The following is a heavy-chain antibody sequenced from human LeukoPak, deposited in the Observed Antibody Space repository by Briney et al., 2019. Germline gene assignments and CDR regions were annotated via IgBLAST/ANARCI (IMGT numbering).Heavy chain of an antibody. CDR2: INSDESST. D-gene: IGHD1-14*01. J-gene: IGHJ3*01. Sequence: PGGSLRLSCAASGFTFSSYWMHWVRQAPGKGLVWVSRINSDESSTSYADSVKGRFTISRDNSKDTLYLQMNGLRVEDTAVYYCAKGLRGLRNRIMGDTFDLWGQGTMVAVSS. CDR3: AKGLRGLRNRIMGDTFDL. CDR1: GFTFSSYW. V-gene: IGHV3-74*01.